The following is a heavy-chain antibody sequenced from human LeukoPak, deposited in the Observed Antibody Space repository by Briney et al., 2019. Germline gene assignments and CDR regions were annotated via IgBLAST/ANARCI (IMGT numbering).Heavy chain of an antibody. J-gene: IGHJ6*03. CDR2: IYYSGST. D-gene: IGHD4-11*01. CDR1: GGSISSGGYY. Sequence: SEALSLTCTVSGGSISSGGYYWSWIRQHPGKGLEWIGYIYYSGSTYYNPSLKSRVTISVDTSKNQFSLKLSSVTAADTAVYYCARNPSKSYYYYYMDVWGKGTTVTVSS. V-gene: IGHV4-31*03. CDR3: ARNPSKSYYYYYMDV.